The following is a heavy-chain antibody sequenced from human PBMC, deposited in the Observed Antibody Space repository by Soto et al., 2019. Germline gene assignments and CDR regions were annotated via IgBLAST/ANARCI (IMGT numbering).Heavy chain of an antibody. CDR1: WFSFRKDGMG. D-gene: IGHD6-13*01. CDR2: IFSNDEK. V-gene: IGHV2-26*04. J-gene: IGHJ5*02. CDR3: ASTYSASWYWFDP. Sequence: SGPKPVNPPQTLTLTCTVSWFSFRKDGMGVSWNPQPPGKALEWLAHIFSNDEKSYSTSLKSRLTISKDTSKSQVVLIMTNMDPVDTATYYCASTYSASWYWFDPWGQGTLVTVSS.